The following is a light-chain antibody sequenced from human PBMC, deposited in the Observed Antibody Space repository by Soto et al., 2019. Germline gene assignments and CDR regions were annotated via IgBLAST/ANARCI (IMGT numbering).Light chain of an antibody. CDR3: QHYNNWPFT. V-gene: IGKV3-15*01. CDR1: QSVSSN. J-gene: IGKJ2*01. Sequence: EIVMTQSPATLSVSPGERATLSCRASQSVSSNLAWYQQKPGQAPSLLIYGASARATGIPARFSGSGSGTEFTLTISILQSEDFAVYYCQHYNNWPFTFGQGTKLEIK. CDR2: GAS.